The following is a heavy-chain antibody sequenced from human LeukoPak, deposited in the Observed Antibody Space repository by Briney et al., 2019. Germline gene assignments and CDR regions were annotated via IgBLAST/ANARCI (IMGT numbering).Heavy chain of an antibody. CDR2: IYHSGST. CDR1: GYSISSGYY. CDR3: ARVIRRYFDL. V-gene: IGHV4-38-2*02. J-gene: IGHJ2*01. Sequence: PSETLSLTCTVSGYSISSGYYWGWIRQPPGKGLEWIGSIYHSGSTYYNPSLKSRVTISVDTSKNQFSLKLSSVTAADTAVYYCARVIRRYFDLWGRGTLVTVSS.